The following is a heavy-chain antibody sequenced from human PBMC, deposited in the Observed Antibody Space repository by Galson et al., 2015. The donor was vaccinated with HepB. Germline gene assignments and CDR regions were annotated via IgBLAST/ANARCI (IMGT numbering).Heavy chain of an antibody. V-gene: IGHV3-30*03. CDR1: GFTFSSYG. D-gene: IGHD3-22*01. J-gene: IGHJ4*02. CDR2: ISYDGSNK. Sequence: SLRLSCAASGFTFSSYGVHWVRQAPGKGLEWVAVISYDGSNKYYADSVKGRFTISRDNSKNTLYLQMNSLRAEDTAVYYCARLGHYYDSSGYWAGDYWGQGTLVTVSS. CDR3: ARLGHYYDSSGYWAGDY.